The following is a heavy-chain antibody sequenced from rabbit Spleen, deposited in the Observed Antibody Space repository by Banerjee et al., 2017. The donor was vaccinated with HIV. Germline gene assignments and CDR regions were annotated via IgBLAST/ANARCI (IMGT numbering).Heavy chain of an antibody. D-gene: IGHD1-1*01. CDR2: LNTGSGKT. J-gene: IGHJ6*01. CDR3: ARDASGGYWYFGL. V-gene: IGHV1S40*01. CDR1: GLDFSSTYY. Sequence: QSLEESGGGLVKPEGSLTLTCKASGLDFSSTYYIAWVRQAPGKGLEWIACLNTGSGKTWYASWAKGRFTISKTSSTTVTLQMTSLTAADTATYLCARDASGGYWYFGLWGPGTLVTVS.